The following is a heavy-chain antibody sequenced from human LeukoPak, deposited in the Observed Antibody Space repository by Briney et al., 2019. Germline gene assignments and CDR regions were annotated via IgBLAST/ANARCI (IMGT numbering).Heavy chain of an antibody. CDR3: ARGVSQPITMHVFDY. D-gene: IGHD3-10*01. CDR2: ISGSGGIT. Sequence: PGGSLSLSCAVSGYTFSSYALSWVRQAPGKGLEWVSIISGSGGITYYANSVKGRFTISRDRSKNTMYMQMNSLRAEDTAVYYCARGVSQPITMHVFDYWGQGTLVSVSS. CDR1: GYTFSSYA. J-gene: IGHJ4*02. V-gene: IGHV3-23*01.